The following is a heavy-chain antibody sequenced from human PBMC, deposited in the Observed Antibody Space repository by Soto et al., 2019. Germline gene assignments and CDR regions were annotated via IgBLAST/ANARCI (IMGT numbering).Heavy chain of an antibody. V-gene: IGHV1-69*13. D-gene: IGHD6-13*01. CDR3: ARDEGIAAAGTPYYYGMDV. J-gene: IGHJ6*02. CDR1: GGTFSSYA. CDR2: IIPIFGTA. Sequence: ASVKVSCKASGGTFSSYAISWVRQAPGQGLEWMGGIIPIFGTANYAQKFQDRVTITADESTSTAYMELSSLRSEDTAVYYCARDEGIAAAGTPYYYGMDVWGQGTTVTVSS.